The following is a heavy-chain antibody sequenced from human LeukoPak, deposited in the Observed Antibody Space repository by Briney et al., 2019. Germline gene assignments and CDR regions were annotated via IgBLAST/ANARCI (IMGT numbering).Heavy chain of an antibody. CDR1: GFTVSSNY. D-gene: IGHD3-22*01. V-gene: IGHV3-53*01. CDR2: IYSGGGT. Sequence: AGSLRLSCVASGFTVSSNYMSWVRQAPGKGLEWVSLIYSGGGTLYADSVKGRFTISRDNSKNTVFLQMSSLRAEDTAVYHCARGAYDSSAYWAFDIWGQGTMVTVSS. CDR3: ARGAYDSSAYWAFDI. J-gene: IGHJ3*02.